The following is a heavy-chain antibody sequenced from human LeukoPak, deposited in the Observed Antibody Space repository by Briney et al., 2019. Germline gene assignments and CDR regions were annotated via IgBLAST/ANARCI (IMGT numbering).Heavy chain of an antibody. J-gene: IGHJ5*01. V-gene: IGHV3-11*04. CDR1: GFTFSDYY. CDR2: ISSDSSTI. D-gene: IGHD2-8*01. Sequence: GGSLRLSCAASGFTFSDYYMSWLRQAPGKGLEWVSYISSDSSTIYYADSVKGRFTISRDNAKKSLYLQMNSLRTEDTAVYYCAKGAGYTHGLDQDLTWFDSWGQGTLVTVSS. CDR3: AKGAGYTHGLDQDLTWFDS.